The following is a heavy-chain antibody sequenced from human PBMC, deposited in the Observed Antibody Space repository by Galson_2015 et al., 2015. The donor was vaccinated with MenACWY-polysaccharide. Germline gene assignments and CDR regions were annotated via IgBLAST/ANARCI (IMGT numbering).Heavy chain of an antibody. V-gene: IGHV3-30-3*01. Sequence: SLRLSCAASGFTFSRNAMHWVRQAPGKGLEWVTVISYDATNKYYAEFVKGRFTISRDNSKNTLYLQMNSLSAEDTAAYYCARTYCSRTSCYGMDVWGQGTTVTVSS. J-gene: IGHJ6*02. CDR1: GFTFSRNA. CDR2: ISYDATNK. D-gene: IGHD2-2*01. CDR3: ARTYCSRTSCYGMDV.